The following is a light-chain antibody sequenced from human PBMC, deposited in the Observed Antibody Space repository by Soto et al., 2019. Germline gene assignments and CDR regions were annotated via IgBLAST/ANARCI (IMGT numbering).Light chain of an antibody. CDR3: QQHSTYPLT. CDR2: AAS. CDR1: QSISSW. J-gene: IGKJ4*01. V-gene: IGKV1-5*01. Sequence: DIQMTQSPSTLSASVGDRVTITCRASQSISSWLAWYQQKPGKAPKLLIYAASSLESGVPSRFSGSASGTEFTLPISSLQPDDFATYYCQQHSTYPLTFGGGTKVDIK.